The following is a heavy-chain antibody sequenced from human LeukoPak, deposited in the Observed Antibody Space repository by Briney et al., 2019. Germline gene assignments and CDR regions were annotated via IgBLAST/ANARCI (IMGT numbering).Heavy chain of an antibody. Sequence: SETLSLTCTVSGGSISSYYWSWIRQPPGKGLEWIGYIYYSGCTNYNPSLKSRVTISVDTSKNQFSLKLSPVTAADTAVYYCARDVLYPRNDAFDIWGQGTMVTVSS. V-gene: IGHV4-59*01. CDR2: IYYSGCT. D-gene: IGHD2-2*02. J-gene: IGHJ3*02. CDR3: ARDVLYPRNDAFDI. CDR1: GGSISSYY.